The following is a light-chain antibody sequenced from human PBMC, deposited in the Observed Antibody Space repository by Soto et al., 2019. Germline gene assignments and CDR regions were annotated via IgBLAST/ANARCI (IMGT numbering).Light chain of an antibody. J-gene: IGLJ1*01. Sequence: QSVLTQPASVSGSPGQSITISCTGTISDVGGYNYVSWYQQHPGKAPKLMIFDVSNRPSGVSNRFSGSKSGYTASLTISGLQVEFEADKYCSSYTSIIIYV. CDR1: ISDVGGYNY. CDR2: DVS. CDR3: SSYTSIIIYV. V-gene: IGLV2-14*03.